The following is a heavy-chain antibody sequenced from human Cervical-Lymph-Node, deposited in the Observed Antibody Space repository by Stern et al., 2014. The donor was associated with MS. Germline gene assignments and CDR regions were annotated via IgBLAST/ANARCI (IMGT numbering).Heavy chain of an antibody. Sequence: EVQLLESGGGLVPPGGSLRLSCAASGFTFSTYAFSWVRQAPGKGLEWVSSISDSGVYTYYADSVKGRFTISRDNSKSMLYLEMQSLRAEDTAVYHCAKDLGRGVVVVPLYGLDVWGQGTTVTVSS. V-gene: IGHV3-23*01. CDR3: AKDLGRGVVVVPLYGLDV. J-gene: IGHJ6*02. D-gene: IGHD2-2*01. CDR2: ISDSGVYT. CDR1: GFTFSTYA.